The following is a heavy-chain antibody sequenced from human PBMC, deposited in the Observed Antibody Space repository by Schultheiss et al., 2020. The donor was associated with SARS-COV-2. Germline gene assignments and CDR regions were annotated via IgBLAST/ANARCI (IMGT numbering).Heavy chain of an antibody. D-gene: IGHD2-8*01. CDR3: ARGSMGWFDP. V-gene: IGHV3-73*01. Sequence: GGSMRLSCAASGFTFSGSAMHWVRQASGKGLEWVGRIRSKANSYATAYAASVKGRFTISRDDSKNTAYLQMNSLRAEDTAVYYCARGSMGWFDPWGQGTLVTVSS. CDR1: GFTFSGSA. J-gene: IGHJ5*02. CDR2: IRSKANSYAT.